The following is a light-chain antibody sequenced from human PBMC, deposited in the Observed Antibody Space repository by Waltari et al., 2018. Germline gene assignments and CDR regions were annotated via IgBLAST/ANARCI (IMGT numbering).Light chain of an antibody. CDR2: EAS. V-gene: IGKV3-20*01. Sequence: EIVLTQSPGTLSLSPGERATLSCRASQNIGRYLVWYQQKPGQPPRLLIYEASRRATGIPDRFSGSGSGTDFSLTISRLEPEDFAVYYCQNHERLPATLGQGTKVEIK. CDR3: QNHERLPAT. J-gene: IGKJ1*01. CDR1: QNIGRY.